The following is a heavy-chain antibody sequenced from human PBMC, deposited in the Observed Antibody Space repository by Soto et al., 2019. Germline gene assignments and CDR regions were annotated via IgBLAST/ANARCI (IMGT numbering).Heavy chain of an antibody. D-gene: IGHD2-15*01. CDR2: ISAYNGNT. Sequence: ASVKVSCKASGYTFTSYGISWVRQAPGQGLEWMGWISAYNGNTNYAQKLQGRVTMTTDTSTSTAYMELRSLRSDDTAVYYCARSPLMRYCSGGSCPTFYYYYYMDVWGKGTTVTSP. CDR1: GYTFTSYG. CDR3: ARSPLMRYCSGGSCPTFYYYYYMDV. V-gene: IGHV1-18*01. J-gene: IGHJ6*03.